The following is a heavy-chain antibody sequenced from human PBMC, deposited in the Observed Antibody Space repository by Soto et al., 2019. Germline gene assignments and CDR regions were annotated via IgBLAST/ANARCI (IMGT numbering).Heavy chain of an antibody. J-gene: IGHJ5*02. D-gene: IGHD5-18*01. CDR2: IIPIFGTA. CDR1: GGTFSSYA. Sequence: VASVKVSCKASGGTFSSYAISWVRQAPGQGLEWMGGIIPIFGTANYAQKFQGRVTITADESTSTAYMGLSSLRSEDTAVYYCARGMKAMVNSCWFDPWGQGTLVTSPQ. V-gene: IGHV1-69*13. CDR3: ARGMKAMVNSCWFDP.